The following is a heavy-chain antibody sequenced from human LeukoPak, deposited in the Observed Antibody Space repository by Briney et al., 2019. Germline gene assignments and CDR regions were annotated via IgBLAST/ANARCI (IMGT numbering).Heavy chain of an antibody. J-gene: IGHJ6*03. CDR1: GGSISSYY. CDR3: ARVAFDYYYYYMDV. CDR2: IYYSGST. Sequence: SETLSLTCTVSGGSISSYYWSWIRQPPGKGLEWIGYIYYSGSTNYNPSLKSRVTISVDTSKNQFSPKLSSVTAADTAVYYCARVAFDYYYYYMDVWGKGTTVTVSS. V-gene: IGHV4-59*01.